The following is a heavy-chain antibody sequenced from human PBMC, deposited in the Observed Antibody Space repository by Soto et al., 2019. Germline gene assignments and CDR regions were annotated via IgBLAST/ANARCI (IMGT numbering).Heavy chain of an antibody. D-gene: IGHD2-8*01. CDR2: ISYDGSNK. Sequence: PGGSLRLSCAASGFTFSSYGMHWVRQAPGKGLEWVAVISYDGSNKYYADSVKGRFTISRDNSKNTLYLQMNSLRAEDTAVYYCAKDGGYCTNGVCYGGAFDIWGQGTMVTVSS. J-gene: IGHJ3*02. V-gene: IGHV3-30*18. CDR1: GFTFSSYG. CDR3: AKDGGYCTNGVCYGGAFDI.